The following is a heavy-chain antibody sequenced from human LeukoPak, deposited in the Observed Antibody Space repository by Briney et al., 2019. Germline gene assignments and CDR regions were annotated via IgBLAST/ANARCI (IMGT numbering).Heavy chain of an antibody. Sequence: KTSETLSLTCTVSGGSISSYHWSWIRQPPGKGLEWIGYIYNSGSTNYNPSLKSRVTISVDTSKSQFSLNLSSVTAADTAVYYCASREGSSGYDSDYWGQGTLVTVSS. CDR1: GGSISSYH. D-gene: IGHD3-22*01. CDR3: ASREGSSGYDSDY. V-gene: IGHV4-59*01. J-gene: IGHJ4*02. CDR2: IYNSGST.